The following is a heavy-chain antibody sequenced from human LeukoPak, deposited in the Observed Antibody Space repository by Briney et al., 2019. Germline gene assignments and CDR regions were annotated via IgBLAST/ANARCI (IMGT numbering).Heavy chain of an antibody. Sequence: ASVKVSCKASGYTFTGYYMHWVRQAPGQGLEWMGWINPNSGGTNYAQKFQGRVTITRDTSISTAYMELSRLRSDDTAVYYCARGRANGSGSYGDYWGQGTLVTVSS. V-gene: IGHV1-2*02. CDR2: INPNSGGT. CDR1: GYTFTGYY. CDR3: ARGRANGSGSYGDY. D-gene: IGHD3-10*01. J-gene: IGHJ4*02.